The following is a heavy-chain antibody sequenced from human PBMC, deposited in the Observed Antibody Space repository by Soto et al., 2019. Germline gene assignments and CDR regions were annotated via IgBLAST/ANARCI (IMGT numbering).Heavy chain of an antibody. CDR3: ARDRGGDYADFDY. D-gene: IGHD4-17*01. CDR2: ISSSSSYI. Sequence: EVQLVESGGGLVKPGGSLRLSCAASGFTFSSYSMNWVRQAPGKGLEWVSSISSSSSYIYYEDSVKGRFTISRDNAKNSLYLQMNSLRAEDTAVSYCARDRGGDYADFDYWGQGTLVTVSS. CDR1: GFTFSSYS. V-gene: IGHV3-21*01. J-gene: IGHJ4*02.